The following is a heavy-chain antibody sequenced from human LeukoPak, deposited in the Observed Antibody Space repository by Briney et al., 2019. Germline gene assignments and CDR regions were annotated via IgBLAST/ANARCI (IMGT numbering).Heavy chain of an antibody. J-gene: IGHJ3*02. Sequence: ASVKVSCKASGYTFTSYGISWVRQAPGQGLEWMGWISAYNGNTNYAQKLQGRVTMTTDTSTSTAYMELRSLRSDDTAVYYCARAPPTIAAAGTDAFDIWGQGTMVTVSS. CDR3: ARAPPTIAAAGTDAFDI. D-gene: IGHD6-13*01. CDR2: ISAYNGNT. V-gene: IGHV1-18*01. CDR1: GYTFTSYG.